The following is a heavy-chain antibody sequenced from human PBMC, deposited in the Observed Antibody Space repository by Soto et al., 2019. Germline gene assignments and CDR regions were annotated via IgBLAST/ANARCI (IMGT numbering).Heavy chain of an antibody. J-gene: IGHJ6*02. CDR3: TTGTLEWLLRYYYYGMDV. CDR1: GFTFSNAW. Sequence: GGSLRLSCAASGFTFSNAWMSWFRQAPGKGLEWVGRIKSKTDGGTIDYAAPVKGRFTISRDDSKNTLYLQMNSLKTADTAVYYCTTGTLEWLLRYYYYGMDVWGQGTTVTVSS. CDR2: IKSKTDGGTI. V-gene: IGHV3-15*01. D-gene: IGHD3-3*01.